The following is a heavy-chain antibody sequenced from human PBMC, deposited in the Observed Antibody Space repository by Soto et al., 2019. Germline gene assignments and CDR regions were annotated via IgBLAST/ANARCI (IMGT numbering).Heavy chain of an antibody. CDR1: GFTVSSNY. J-gene: IGHJ4*02. Sequence: GGSLRLSCAASGFTVSSNYMSWVRQAPGKGLEWVSVIYSGGSTYYADSVKGRFTISRDNSKNTLYLQMNSLRAEDTAVYYCATSTTVTTHLDYWGQGTLVTVSS. CDR2: IYSGGST. V-gene: IGHV3-66*01. CDR3: ATSTTVTTHLDY. D-gene: IGHD4-17*01.